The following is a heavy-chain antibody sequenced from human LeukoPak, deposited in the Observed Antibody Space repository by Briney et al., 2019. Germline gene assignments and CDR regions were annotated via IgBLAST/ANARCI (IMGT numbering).Heavy chain of an antibody. Sequence: PSETLSLTCTVSGGSISSDTYYWGWIRQPPGKGLEWIANIYYSGSTYYNPSLKSRVTISVDTSKNQFSLRLSSVTAADTAVYFCARGGWWELLPSPYDYWGQGTLVTVSS. CDR3: ARGGWWELLPSPYDY. CDR1: GGSISSDTYY. D-gene: IGHD1-26*01. V-gene: IGHV4-39*01. J-gene: IGHJ4*02. CDR2: IYYSGST.